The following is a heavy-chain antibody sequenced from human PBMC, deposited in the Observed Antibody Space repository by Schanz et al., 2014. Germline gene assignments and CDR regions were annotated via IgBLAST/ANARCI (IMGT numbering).Heavy chain of an antibody. D-gene: IGHD3-9*01. CDR1: GGTFSTYT. J-gene: IGHJ6*02. V-gene: IGHV1-18*01. CDR2: ISTSNGNT. CDR3: ARVQDDILTGSEYYYGMDV. Sequence: QVQLVQSGAEVKKPGSSVKVSCKASGGTFSTYTISWVRQAPGQGLEWMGWISTSNGNTNYIQKLQGRVTMTTDTSTSTAYMELRSLRSDDTAVYYCARVQDDILTGSEYYYGMDVWGQGTTXTVSS.